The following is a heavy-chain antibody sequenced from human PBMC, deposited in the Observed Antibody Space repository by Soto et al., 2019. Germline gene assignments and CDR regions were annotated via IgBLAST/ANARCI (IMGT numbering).Heavy chain of an antibody. Sequence: GASVEVSCKASGYTFTSYDINWVRQATGQGLEWMGWMNPNSGNTGYAQKFQGRVTMTRNTSISTAYMELSSLRSEDTAAYYCARTPSIRRYDFWSGRSLLFDYWGQGTLVTVSS. D-gene: IGHD3-3*01. CDR3: ARTPSIRRYDFWSGRSLLFDY. CDR1: GYTFTSYD. V-gene: IGHV1-8*01. J-gene: IGHJ4*02. CDR2: MNPNSGNT.